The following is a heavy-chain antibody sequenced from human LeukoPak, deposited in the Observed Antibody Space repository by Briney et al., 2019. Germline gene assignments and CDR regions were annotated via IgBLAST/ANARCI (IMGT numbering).Heavy chain of an antibody. CDR3: TRDDGSYSRSPGFDY. CDR2: INQDGTEK. Sequence: GGSLRLSCAASGFTFTTYWMSWVRQFPGKGLEWVANINQDGTEKYYVDSVKGRFTISRDNAKNSLYLQMNSLRAEDTALYYCTRDDGSYSRSPGFDYWGQGNLVTVSS. J-gene: IGHJ4*02. D-gene: IGHD1-26*01. CDR1: GFTFTTYW. V-gene: IGHV3-7*01.